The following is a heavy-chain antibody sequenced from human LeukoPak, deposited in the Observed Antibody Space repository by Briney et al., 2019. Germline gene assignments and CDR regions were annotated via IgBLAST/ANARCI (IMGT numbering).Heavy chain of an antibody. D-gene: IGHD3-3*01. CDR3: ARDRSVYYDFWSGEKDFDY. J-gene: IGHJ4*02. V-gene: IGHV1-18*01. CDR1: GYTFTSYG. Sequence: ASVKVSCKASGYTFTSYGISWVRQAPGQGLEWMGWISAYNGNTNYAQKLQGRVTMTTDTSTSTAYMELRSLRSDDTAVYYCARDRSVYYDFWSGEKDFDYWGQGTLVTVSS. CDR2: ISAYNGNT.